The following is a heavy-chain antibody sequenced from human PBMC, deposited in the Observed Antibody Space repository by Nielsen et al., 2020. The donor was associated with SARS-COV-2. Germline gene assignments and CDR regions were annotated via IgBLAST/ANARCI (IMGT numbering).Heavy chain of an antibody. CDR3: ARTEG. CDR1: GGSFNA. V-gene: IGHV1-69*06. Sequence: SVQDSCKASGGSFNAISWVRQTPGHGLEWMGGIVPSSDTTTYAQKFQGRVTIIADKSRRIVYMEMRRLRSDETGVYYCARTEGWGQGTLVTVS. CDR2: IVPSSDTT. J-gene: IGHJ4*02.